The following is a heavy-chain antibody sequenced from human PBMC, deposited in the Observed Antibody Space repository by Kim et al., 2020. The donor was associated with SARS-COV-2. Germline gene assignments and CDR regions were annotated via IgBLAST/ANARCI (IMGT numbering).Heavy chain of an antibody. CDR3: AGHGMTTGSLVLVEP. CDR1: GGSISSNS. J-gene: IGHJ5*02. V-gene: IGHV4-59*08. Sequence: SETLSLTCTVSGGSISSNSCSWVRQPPGKGMEWVGCSCYIGSTDNYPSLKRRFPISVATSKNQFSLNLRSGTAADTAGYDYAGHGMTTGSLVLVEPSGQ. D-gene: IGHD3-9*01. CDR2: SCYIGST.